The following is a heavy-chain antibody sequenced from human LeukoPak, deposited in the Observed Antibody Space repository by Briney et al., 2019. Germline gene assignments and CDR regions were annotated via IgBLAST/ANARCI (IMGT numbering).Heavy chain of an antibody. J-gene: IGHJ6*03. CDR2: ISDNTDTT. V-gene: IGHV3-23*01. D-gene: IGHD3-10*01. CDR1: GFTFSRHG. Sequence: GGSLRLSCVTSGFTFSRHGVSWVRQAPGKGLEWVSGISDNTDTTYYADSVKGRFTSSRDSSKKTVYLQMNSLRVEDTAVYYCAKNYYGSGSYPYYYYMDVWGKGTTVTVSS. CDR3: AKNYYGSGSYPYYYYMDV.